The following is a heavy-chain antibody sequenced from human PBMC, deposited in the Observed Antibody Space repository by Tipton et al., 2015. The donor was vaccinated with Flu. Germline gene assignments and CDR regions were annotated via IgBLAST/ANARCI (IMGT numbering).Heavy chain of an antibody. CDR2: VNHSRP. CDR3: ARLGDFYDSRASMVLAFDF. D-gene: IGHD3-22*01. CDR1: GGSLRGSF. J-gene: IGHJ3*01. V-gene: IGHV4-34*01. Sequence: TLSLTCAVYGGSLRGSFWCWIRQPPGKGLEWIGEVNHSRPNPSLKSRVTISVDTSKNQFFLNLRSVTAADTAVYYCARLGDFYDSRASMVLAFDFWGQGTMVTVSS.